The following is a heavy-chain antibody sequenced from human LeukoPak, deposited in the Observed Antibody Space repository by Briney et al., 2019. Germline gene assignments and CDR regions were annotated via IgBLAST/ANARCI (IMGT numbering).Heavy chain of an antibody. D-gene: IGHD6-19*01. CDR1: GFTVSSNY. CDR2: IYSGGST. Sequence: PGGSLRLSCAASGFTVSSNYMSWVRQAPGKGLEWVSVIYSGGSTYYADSVKGRFTISRDNSKNTLYLQMNSLRAEDTAVYYCARVHYSSGWYLPYYFDYWGQGTLVTVSS. J-gene: IGHJ4*02. CDR3: ARVHYSSGWYLPYYFDY. V-gene: IGHV3-53*01.